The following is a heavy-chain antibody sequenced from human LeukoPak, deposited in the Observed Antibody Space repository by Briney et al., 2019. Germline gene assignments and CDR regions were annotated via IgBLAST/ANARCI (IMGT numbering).Heavy chain of an antibody. Sequence: ASVKVSCKASGYTLTSYGFSWVRQAPGQGLEWMEWISGYNGNTNYAQHLQGRVTMTIDTSTSTAYMERKSLSPHDTAVYYLARDPAFRGAQMEYWGQGTRVSVSS. CDR1: GYTLTSYG. D-gene: IGHD3-10*01. CDR2: ISGYNGNT. CDR3: ARDPAFRGAQMEY. J-gene: IGHJ4*02. V-gene: IGHV1-18*01.